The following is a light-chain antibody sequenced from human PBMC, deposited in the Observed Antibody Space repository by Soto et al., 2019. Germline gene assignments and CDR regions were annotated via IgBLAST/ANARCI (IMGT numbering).Light chain of an antibody. J-gene: IGKJ5*01. CDR3: MQLTQSLT. V-gene: IGKV2-24*01. CDR1: QSLLHSDGHTY. Sequence: DIVLTQTPLSSPVTLGQPASISCRSSQSLLHSDGHTYLSWLQQRPGQSPRLLIYKISNRFSGVPDGFSGRRAGTDFTLTTSTVEAEDVGVYYCMQLTQSLTFGQGTRLEI. CDR2: KIS.